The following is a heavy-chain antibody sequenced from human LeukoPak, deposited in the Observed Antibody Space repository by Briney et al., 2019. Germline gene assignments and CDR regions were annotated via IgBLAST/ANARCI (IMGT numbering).Heavy chain of an antibody. D-gene: IGHD3-3*01. Sequence: SETLSLTCTVSGGSISSGDYYWSWIRPPPGKGLEWIGYIYYSGSTYYNPSLKSRVTISVDTSKNQFSLKLSSVTAADTAVYYCARSNYYDFWSGYGMDVWGQGTTVTVSS. V-gene: IGHV4-30-4*01. CDR3: ARSNYYDFWSGYGMDV. J-gene: IGHJ6*02. CDR2: IYYSGST. CDR1: GGSISSGDYY.